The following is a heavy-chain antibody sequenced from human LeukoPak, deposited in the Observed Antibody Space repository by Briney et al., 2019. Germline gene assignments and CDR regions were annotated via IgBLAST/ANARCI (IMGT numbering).Heavy chain of an antibody. D-gene: IGHD3-22*01. CDR3: ARGRYYDSSGPIDY. CDR2: IIPIFGTA. CDR1: GGTFSSYA. J-gene: IGHJ4*02. V-gene: IGHV1-69*13. Sequence: SVKVSCKATGGTFSSYAISWVRQAPGQGLEWMGGIIPIFGTANYAQKFQGRVTITADESTSTAYMELSSLRSEDTAVYYCARGRYYDSSGPIDYRGQGTLVTVSS.